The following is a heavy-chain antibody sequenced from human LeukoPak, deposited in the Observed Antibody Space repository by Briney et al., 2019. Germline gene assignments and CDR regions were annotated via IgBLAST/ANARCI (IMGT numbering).Heavy chain of an antibody. CDR2: ISYDGSNK. CDR3: AVAPEQWGFDI. Sequence: GSLRLSCAASGFTFSSYAMHWVRQAPGKGLEWVAVISYDGSNKYYADSVKGRFTISRDNSKNTLYLQMNGLRAEDTAVYYCAVAPEQWGFDIWGQGTMVTVSS. CDR1: GFTFSSYA. D-gene: IGHD6-19*01. J-gene: IGHJ3*02. V-gene: IGHV3-30*04.